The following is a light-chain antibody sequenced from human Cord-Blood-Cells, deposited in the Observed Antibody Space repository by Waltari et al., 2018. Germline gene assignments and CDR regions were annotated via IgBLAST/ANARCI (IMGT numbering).Light chain of an antibody. J-gene: IGKJ1*01. CDR1: QGISNY. CDR3: QKYNSAPQT. CDR2: AAS. Sequence: DIQLTQSPSSLSASVGHRVTITCRASQGISNYLAWYQQKPGKVPKLLIYAASTLQSGVPCRFSGSGSGTDFTLTISSLQPEDVATYYCQKYNSAPQTFGQGTNVESK. V-gene: IGKV1-27*01.